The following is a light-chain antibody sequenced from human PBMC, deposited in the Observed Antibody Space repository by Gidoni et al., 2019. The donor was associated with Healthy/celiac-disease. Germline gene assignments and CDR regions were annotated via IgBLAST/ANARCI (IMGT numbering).Light chain of an antibody. CDR1: SPNLGSNT. J-gene: IGLJ2*01. Sequence: QSVLTQPPSASGTPGQRVTISCSGSSPNLGSNTVNWYQHLPGTAPKLLIYSNNPRPSGVPDRFSGSKSGTSASLAISVLQSEDEADYYCAAWDDSLNGLVFGGGTKLTVL. V-gene: IGLV1-44*01. CDR3: AAWDDSLNGLV. CDR2: SNN.